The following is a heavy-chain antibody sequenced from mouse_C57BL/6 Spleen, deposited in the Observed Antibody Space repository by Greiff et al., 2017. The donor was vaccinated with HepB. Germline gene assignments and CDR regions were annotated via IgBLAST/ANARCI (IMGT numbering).Heavy chain of an antibody. J-gene: IGHJ4*01. D-gene: IGHD1-1*01. CDR1: GYTFTSYW. Sequence: VQLQQPGAELVKPGASVKLSCKASGYTFTSYWMHWVKQRPGQGLEWIGMIHPNSGSTNYNEKFKSKATLTVDKSSSTAYMQLSSLTSEDSAVYYCAREDYYGSSLYYAMDYWGQGTSVTVSS. CDR3: AREDYYGSSLYYAMDY. V-gene: IGHV1-64*01. CDR2: IHPNSGST.